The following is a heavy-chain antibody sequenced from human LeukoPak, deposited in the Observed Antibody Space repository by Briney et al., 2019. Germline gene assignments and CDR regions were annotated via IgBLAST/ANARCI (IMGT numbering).Heavy chain of an antibody. V-gene: IGHV3-23*01. CDR3: APAPRDSSGIPGGY. D-gene: IGHD3-22*01. Sequence: GGSLRLSCAASGFTFSNSPMSWVRQAPGKGLEWVSSISGGGGSPYYADSVKGRFTISRDNSKNTLYLQMNSLRAEDTAVYYCAPAPRDSSGIPGGYWGQGTLVTVSS. J-gene: IGHJ4*02. CDR1: GFTFSNSP. CDR2: ISGGGGSP.